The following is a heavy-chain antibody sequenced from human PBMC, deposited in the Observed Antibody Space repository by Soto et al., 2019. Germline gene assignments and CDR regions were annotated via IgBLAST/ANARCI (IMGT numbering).Heavy chain of an antibody. CDR1: GFTFSDYA. CDR2: ISHDGSEK. Sequence: GGSLRLSCAASGFTFSDYAMHWVRQAPGKGLEWVALISHDGSEKYYADSVKGRFSISRDDSKSTLFLRMNSLRADDTALYYCAKDLVEYSDSSGYSDSWGQGTLVTVSS. J-gene: IGHJ4*02. D-gene: IGHD3-22*01. V-gene: IGHV3-30*18. CDR3: AKDLVEYSDSSGYSDS.